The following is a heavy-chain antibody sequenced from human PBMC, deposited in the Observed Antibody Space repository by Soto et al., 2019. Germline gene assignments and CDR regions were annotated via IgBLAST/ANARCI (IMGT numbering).Heavy chain of an antibody. CDR1: GFTFSSYA. CDR2: ISGSGGST. V-gene: IGHV3-23*01. Sequence: EVQLLESGGGLVQPGGSLRLSCAASGFTFSSYAMSWVRQAPGKGLEWVSAISGSGGSTYYADSVKGRFTISRDNSKNTLYLQMNSLRAEDTAVYYCASYGVDYYYGMDVWGQGTTVTVSS. CDR3: ASYGVDYYYGMDV. J-gene: IGHJ6*02. D-gene: IGHD3-10*01.